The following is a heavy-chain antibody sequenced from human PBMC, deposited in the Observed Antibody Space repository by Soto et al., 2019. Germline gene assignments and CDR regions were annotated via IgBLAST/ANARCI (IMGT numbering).Heavy chain of an antibody. CDR3: AGDRGFWSGYFRDDY. V-gene: IGHV4-4*07. CDR2: IYTSGST. D-gene: IGHD3-3*01. CDR1: GGSISSYY. J-gene: IGHJ4*02. Sequence: QVQLQESGPGLVKPSETLSLTCTVSGGSISSYYWSWIRQPAGKGLEWIGRIYTSGSTNYNHSLKSRVTMSGDTSKDQFYLKLSSVPAADTAVYYCAGDRGFWSGYFRDDYWGQGTLFTVSS.